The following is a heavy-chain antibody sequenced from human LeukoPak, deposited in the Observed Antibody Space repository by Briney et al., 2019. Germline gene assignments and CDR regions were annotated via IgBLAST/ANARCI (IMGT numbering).Heavy chain of an antibody. CDR1: GGSISSYY. V-gene: IGHV4-59*08. CDR3: ARHGLIPNWFDP. Sequence: SGTLSPTCTVSGGSISSYYWSWIRQPPGKGLEWIGYIYYSGSTNYNPSLKSRVTISVDTSKNQFSLKLSSVTAADTAVYYCARHGLIPNWFDPWGQGTLVTVSS. J-gene: IGHJ5*02. CDR2: IYYSGST. D-gene: IGHD3-16*01.